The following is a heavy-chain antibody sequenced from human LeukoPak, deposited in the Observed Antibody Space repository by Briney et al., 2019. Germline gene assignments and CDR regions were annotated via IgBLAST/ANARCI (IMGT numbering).Heavy chain of an antibody. J-gene: IGHJ4*02. Sequence: GGSLRLSCAASGFTFGSYGMHWVRQAPGKGLEWVTVIWYDVSNKYYADSVKGRFTISRDNSKDTLYLQMNSLRAEDTAVYYCARARHGILTGYYLDYWGQGTLVTVSS. D-gene: IGHD3-9*01. CDR3: ARARHGILTGYYLDY. V-gene: IGHV3-33*01. CDR2: IWYDVSNK. CDR1: GFTFGSYG.